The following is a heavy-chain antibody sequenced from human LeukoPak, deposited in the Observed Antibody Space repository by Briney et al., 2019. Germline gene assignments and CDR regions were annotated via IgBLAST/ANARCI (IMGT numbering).Heavy chain of an antibody. CDR3: AKDFAGHSSSWYKLDWFDP. D-gene: IGHD6-13*01. CDR2: IYSGGST. V-gene: IGHV3-53*01. J-gene: IGHJ5*02. CDR1: GFTVSSNY. Sequence: GGSLRLSCAASGFTVSSNYMSWVRQAPGKGLEWVSVIYSGGSTYYADSVKGRFTISRDNSKNTLYLQMNSLRAEDTAVYYCAKDFAGHSSSWYKLDWFDPWGQGTLVTVSS.